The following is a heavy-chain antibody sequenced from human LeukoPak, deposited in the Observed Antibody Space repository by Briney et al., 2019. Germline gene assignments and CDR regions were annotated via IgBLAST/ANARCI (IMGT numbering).Heavy chain of an antibody. Sequence: GGSLRLSCAASGFTFSNYAMVWVRQAPGNGLEWVSAIHSAGADTYYADSVKGRFTISRDNSKNTLSLQMNSLRPEDTALYYCARNLNSGSYYFFDYWGQGTLVTVSS. CDR1: GFTFSNYA. CDR3: ARNLNSGSYYFFDY. J-gene: IGHJ4*02. CDR2: IHSAGADT. V-gene: IGHV3-23*01. D-gene: IGHD1-26*01.